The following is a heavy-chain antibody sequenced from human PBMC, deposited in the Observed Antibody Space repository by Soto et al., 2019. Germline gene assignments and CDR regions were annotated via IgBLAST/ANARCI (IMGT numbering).Heavy chain of an antibody. J-gene: IGHJ5*02. D-gene: IGHD2-15*01. Sequence: GGSLRLSCAASGFTFSSYAMSWVRQAPGKGLEWVSAISGSGGSTYYADSVKGRFTISRDNSKNTLYLQMNSLRAEDTAVYYCAKDDCSGGRCYGNNWFDPWGQGTLVTVSS. CDR3: AKDDCSGGRCYGNNWFDP. V-gene: IGHV3-23*01. CDR1: GFTFSSYA. CDR2: ISGSGGST.